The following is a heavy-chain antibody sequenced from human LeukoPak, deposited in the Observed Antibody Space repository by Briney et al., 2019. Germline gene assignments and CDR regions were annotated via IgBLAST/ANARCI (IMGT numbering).Heavy chain of an antibody. J-gene: IGHJ4*02. CDR1: DFAFTSSG. V-gene: IGHV3-30*03. CDR2: ISYDGSNK. CDR3: ARDNRYRYSSGWPDLDY. D-gene: IGHD6-19*01. Sequence: GGSLRLSCTASDFAFTSSGMSWVRQAPGKGLEWVAVISYDGSNKYYADSVKGRFTISRDNSKNTLYLQMNSLRAEDTAVYYCARDNRYRYSSGWPDLDYWGQGTLVTVSS.